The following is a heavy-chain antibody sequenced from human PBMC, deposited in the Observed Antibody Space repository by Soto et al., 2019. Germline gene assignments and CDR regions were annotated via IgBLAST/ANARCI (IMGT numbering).Heavy chain of an antibody. CDR1: GYTFTSYA. J-gene: IGHJ6*02. Sequence: GASVKVSCKASGYTFTSYAMHWVRQAPGQRLGWMGWINAGNGNTKYSQKFQGRVTITRDTSASTGYMELSSLRSEDTAVYYCARGVLIGSGSYYPTARPYYYYGMDVWGQGTTVTVSS. CDR3: ARGVLIGSGSYYPTARPYYYYGMDV. CDR2: INAGNGNT. D-gene: IGHD3-10*01. V-gene: IGHV1-3*01.